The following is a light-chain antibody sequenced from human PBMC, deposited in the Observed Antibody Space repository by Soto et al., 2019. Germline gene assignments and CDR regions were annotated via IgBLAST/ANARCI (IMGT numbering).Light chain of an antibody. Sequence: DIQMTQSPSILSASVGDRVTITCRASQSISSWLAWYQQKPGKAPNLLIHKASHLESGVPSRFSGSGSGTEFTLTNRRLQPDDFATYYCQHYNSYSEAFGQGTKVDI. V-gene: IGKV1-5*03. CDR3: QHYNSYSEA. CDR1: QSISSW. J-gene: IGKJ1*01. CDR2: KAS.